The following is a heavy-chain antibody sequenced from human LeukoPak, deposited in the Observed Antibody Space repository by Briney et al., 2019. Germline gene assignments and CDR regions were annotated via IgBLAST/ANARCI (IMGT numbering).Heavy chain of an antibody. CDR1: GYSFTSYW. V-gene: IGHV5-51*01. Sequence: GESLKISCKGSGYSFTSYWIGWVRQMPGKGLEWMGIIYPGDSDTRYSPSFQGQVTISADKSISTAYLQWSSLKASDTAMYYCARLYIGYCSSTSCPTSFDYWGQGTLVTVSS. J-gene: IGHJ4*02. D-gene: IGHD2-2*01. CDR2: IYPGDSDT. CDR3: ARLYIGYCSSTSCPTSFDY.